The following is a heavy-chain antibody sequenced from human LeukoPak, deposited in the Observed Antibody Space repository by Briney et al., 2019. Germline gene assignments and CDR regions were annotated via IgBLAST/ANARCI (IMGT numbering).Heavy chain of an antibody. CDR3: ARVPIGAAPPDY. CDR1: GYTFTGYY. V-gene: IGHV1-2*02. J-gene: IGHJ4*02. Sequence: ASVKVSCKASGYTFTGYYMHWVRQAPGQGLEWMGWINPNSGGTNYAQKFQGRVTMTRDTSISTAYMELSRLRSDDTAVYHCARVPIGAAPPDYWGQGTLVTVSS. D-gene: IGHD6-6*01. CDR2: INPNSGGT.